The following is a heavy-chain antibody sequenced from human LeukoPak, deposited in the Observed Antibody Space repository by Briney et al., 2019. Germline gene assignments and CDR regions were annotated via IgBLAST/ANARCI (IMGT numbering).Heavy chain of an antibody. CDR1: GGSISSYY. D-gene: IGHD2-2*02. J-gene: IGHJ4*02. Sequence: SETLSLTCTVSGGSISSYYWRWIRQPPGKGLEWIGYIYYSGSTNYNPSLKSRVTISVDTSKNQFSLKLSSVTAADTAVYYCASSLGYCSSTSCYIGYFDYWGQGTLVTVSS. CDR3: ASSLGYCSSTSCYIGYFDY. V-gene: IGHV4-59*08. CDR2: IYYSGST.